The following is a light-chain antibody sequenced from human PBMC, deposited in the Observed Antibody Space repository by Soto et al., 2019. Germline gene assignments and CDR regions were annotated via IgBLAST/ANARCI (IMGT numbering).Light chain of an antibody. Sequence: DIKMTQSPSSLCASVGDRVNISCRASQSISSSLNWYQQKPGKAPKPLIYAASTLESGVPSRLSGSGSGTDFTLTISSLQPEDFATYYCQQSYSTPWTFGQGTKV. J-gene: IGKJ1*01. CDR1: QSISSS. V-gene: IGKV1-39*01. CDR3: QQSYSTPWT. CDR2: AAS.